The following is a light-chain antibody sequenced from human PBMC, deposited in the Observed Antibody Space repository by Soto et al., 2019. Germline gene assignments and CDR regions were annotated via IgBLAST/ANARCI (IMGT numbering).Light chain of an antibody. CDR2: RNN. J-gene: IGLJ1*01. CDR3: AAWDDSLSGPHYV. Sequence: QSALTKPPSASRTPGQRVTISCSGSSSNIGSNYVYWYQQLPGTAPKLLIYRNNQRPSGVPDRFSGSKSGTSASLAISGLRSEDEADYYCAAWDDSLSGPHYVFGTGTKVTVL. CDR1: SSNIGSNY. V-gene: IGLV1-47*01.